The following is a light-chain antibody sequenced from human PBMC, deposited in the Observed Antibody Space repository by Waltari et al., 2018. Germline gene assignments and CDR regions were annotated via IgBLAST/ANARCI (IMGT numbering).Light chain of an antibody. CDR1: DGHSNYA. CDR2: VNNDGSH. Sequence: QPLLTQSPSASASLGASVTLTCTLRDGHSNYAIAWHPQQPGKGPRYLMKVNNDGSHNKGDGIPDRFPGSSSGTERYLTISSLQSDDEADYFCQTWDTGIVLFGGGTRLTVL. CDR3: QTWDTGIVL. V-gene: IGLV4-69*01. J-gene: IGLJ2*01.